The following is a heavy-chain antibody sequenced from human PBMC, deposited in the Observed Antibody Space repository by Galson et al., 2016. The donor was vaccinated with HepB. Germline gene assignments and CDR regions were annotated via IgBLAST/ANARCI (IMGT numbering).Heavy chain of an antibody. V-gene: IGHV3-11*01. D-gene: IGHD3-22*01. CDR2: FSLGGSTV. Sequence: SLRLSCAASGFTFSDDYISWIRQTPGKGLEWISYFSLGGSTVYYADSVRGRFTVSRANGENSVFLQMNSLTAEDTAVYYCARVDTYYDSSGYPDFWGQGTTVTVSS. CDR3: ARVDTYYDSSGYPDF. J-gene: IGHJ6*02. CDR1: GFTFSDDY.